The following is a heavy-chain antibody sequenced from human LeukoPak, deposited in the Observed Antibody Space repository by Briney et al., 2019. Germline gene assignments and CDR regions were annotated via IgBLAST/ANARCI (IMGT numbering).Heavy chain of an antibody. J-gene: IGHJ4*02. CDR2: IYYSGST. CDR1: GGSISSGDYY. Sequence: PSQTLSLTCTVSGGSISSGDYYWSWIRQPPGKGLEWIGYIYYSGSTYYNPSLKSRVTISVDTSKNQFSLKLSSVTAADTAVYYCARVNGDYSRRDFNFDYWGQGTLVTVSS. V-gene: IGHV4-30-4*01. D-gene: IGHD4-17*01. CDR3: ARVNGDYSRRDFNFDY.